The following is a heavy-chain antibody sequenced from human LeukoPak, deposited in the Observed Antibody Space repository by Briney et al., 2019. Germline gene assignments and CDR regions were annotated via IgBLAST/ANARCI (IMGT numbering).Heavy chain of an antibody. D-gene: IGHD2-2*01. CDR1: GGSISSYY. Sequence: SGTLSLSCAVSGGSISSYYWCWIRPPAGEGLGWVGYIYYSGSTNYNPSLKSRVTISVDTSKNQVSLKLSSVTAADTAVYYCARPSSSSAFDIWGQGTMVTVSS. J-gene: IGHJ3*02. CDR3: ARPSSSSAFDI. CDR2: IYYSGST. V-gene: IGHV4-59*08.